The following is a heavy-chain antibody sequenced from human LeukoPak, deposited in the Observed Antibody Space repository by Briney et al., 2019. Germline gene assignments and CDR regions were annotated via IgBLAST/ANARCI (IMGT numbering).Heavy chain of an antibody. D-gene: IGHD3-10*01. CDR3: AKGMVRGAPYYYMDV. Sequence: GGSLRLSCAASGFTFDDYAMHWVRQAPGKGLEWVSLISWDGGSTYYADSVKGRFTISRDNSKNSLYLQMNSLRAEDTALYYCAKGMVRGAPYYYMDVWGKGTTVTVSS. CDR1: GFTFDDYA. V-gene: IGHV3-43D*03. CDR2: ISWDGGST. J-gene: IGHJ6*03.